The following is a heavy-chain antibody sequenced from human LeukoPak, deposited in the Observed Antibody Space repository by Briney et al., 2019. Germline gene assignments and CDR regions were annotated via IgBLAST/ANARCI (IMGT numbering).Heavy chain of an antibody. CDR1: GASISSHY. CDR2: IYNTGSA. CDR3: TRDVFFRAHNWFDP. Sequence: SETLSLTCSVSGASISSHYWAWIRQPAGKGLEWIGRIYNTGSANYNPSLKSRVSMSLDTSKNQFSLNLTSVTAADTAVYYCTRDVFFRAHNWFDPWGQGTLVTVSS. J-gene: IGHJ5*02. V-gene: IGHV4-4*07. D-gene: IGHD2/OR15-2a*01.